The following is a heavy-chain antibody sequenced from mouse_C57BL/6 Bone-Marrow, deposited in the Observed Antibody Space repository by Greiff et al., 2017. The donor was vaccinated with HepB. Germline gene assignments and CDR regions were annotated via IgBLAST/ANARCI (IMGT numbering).Heavy chain of an antibody. CDR3: ERKRGPYFDY. J-gene: IGHJ2*01. Sequence: QVQLQQPGAELVKPGASVKLSCKASGYTFTSYWMQWVKQRPGQGLEWIGEIDPSDSYTNYNQKFKGKATLTVDTSSSTAYMQLSSLTSEDSAVYYCERKRGPYFDYWGQGTTLTVSS. V-gene: IGHV1-50*01. CDR2: IDPSDSYT. D-gene: IGHD3-3*01. CDR1: GYTFTSYW.